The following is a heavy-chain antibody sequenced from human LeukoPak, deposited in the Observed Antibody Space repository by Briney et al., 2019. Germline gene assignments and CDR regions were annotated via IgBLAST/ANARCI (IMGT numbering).Heavy chain of an antibody. CDR3: AKWGEYYDHVYAFDA. CDR1: GFTFSSYS. D-gene: IGHD3-16*01. J-gene: IGHJ3*01. Sequence: GGSLRLSCAASGFTFSSYSMNWVRRAPGKGLEWVSLASGSGGSTYYAASVEGRFTISKDNSENTLYLQMSSLRAEDTALYYCAKWGEYYDHVYAFDAWGQGTMVTVSS. V-gene: IGHV3-23*01. CDR2: ASGSGGST.